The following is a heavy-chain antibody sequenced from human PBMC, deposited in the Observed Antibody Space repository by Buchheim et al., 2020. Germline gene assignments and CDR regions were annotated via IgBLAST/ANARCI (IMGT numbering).Heavy chain of an antibody. V-gene: IGHV3-30*18. CDR1: GFTFSSYG. Sequence: QVQLVESGGGVVQPGRSLRLSCAASGFTFSSYGMHCVRQAPGKGLECVAVISYDGRNKYYADSVKGRFTLSRDNSKNTMYPQMNSLRAEDTAVYYCAKSLYYYDSSGTFDYWGQGTL. CDR2: ISYDGRNK. J-gene: IGHJ4*02. D-gene: IGHD3-22*01. CDR3: AKSLYYYDSSGTFDY.